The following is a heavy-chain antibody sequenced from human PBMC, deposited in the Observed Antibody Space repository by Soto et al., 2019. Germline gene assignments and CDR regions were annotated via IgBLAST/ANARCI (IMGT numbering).Heavy chain of an antibody. J-gene: IGHJ5*02. Sequence: QVQLVQSGAEVKQPGASVEVSCKASGVTFTHYGFSWVRQAPGKGLELMGLISAYNGNTYYAQKLQDRVTLTTDTSTSTVYMDLRSLRSDDTAIYYCARTTPTSGYCDSTSCQNWSDHWGQGTLVTVSS. V-gene: IGHV1-18*01. D-gene: IGHD2-2*01. CDR1: GVTFTHYG. CDR2: ISAYNGNT. CDR3: ARTTPTSGYCDSTSCQNWSDH.